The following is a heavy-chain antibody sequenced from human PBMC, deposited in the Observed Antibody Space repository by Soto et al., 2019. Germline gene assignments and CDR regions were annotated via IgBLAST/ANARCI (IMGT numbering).Heavy chain of an antibody. J-gene: IGHJ6*02. Sequence: GGSLRLSCAASGFTFSSYAMHWVRQAPGKGLEWVAVISYDGTNKYYADSVKGRFTVSRDNSNNTVYLQMNSLRAEDTAVYYCARDGEYYDFWSGYYPDYGMDVWGQGTTVTVSS. CDR1: GFTFSSYA. CDR2: ISYDGTNK. D-gene: IGHD3-3*01. V-gene: IGHV3-30-3*01. CDR3: ARDGEYYDFWSGYYPDYGMDV.